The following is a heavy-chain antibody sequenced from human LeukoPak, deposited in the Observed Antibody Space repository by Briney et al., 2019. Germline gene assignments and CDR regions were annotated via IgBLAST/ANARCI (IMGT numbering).Heavy chain of an antibody. J-gene: IGHJ4*02. Sequence: GGSLRLSCAASGFTFSSYSFNWARQVPGKGLEWVSSITTTFYTYYTDSVKGRFTISRDNAKNSLYLQMISLRAEDTAVYYCARDGGLNTNFDYWGQGTLVTVSS. D-gene: IGHD2-15*01. CDR2: ITTTFYT. V-gene: IGHV3-21*01. CDR1: GFTFSSYS. CDR3: ARDGGLNTNFDY.